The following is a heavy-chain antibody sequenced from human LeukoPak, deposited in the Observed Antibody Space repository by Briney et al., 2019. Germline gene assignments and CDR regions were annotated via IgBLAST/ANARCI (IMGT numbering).Heavy chain of an antibody. CDR2: INHSGST. CDR3: ARDLADYWFDP. J-gene: IGHJ5*02. V-gene: IGHV4-34*01. D-gene: IGHD3-3*01. Sequence: PSETLSLTCAVYGGFFSGYYWSWIRQPPGKGLEWIGEINHSGSTNYNPSLKSRVTISADTSQNQFSLKLSSVTAADTAVYYCARDLADYWFDPWGQGTLVTVSS. CDR1: GGFFSGYY.